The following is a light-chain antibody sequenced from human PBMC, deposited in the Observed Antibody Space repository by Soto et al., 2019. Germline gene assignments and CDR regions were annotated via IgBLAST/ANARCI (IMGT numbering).Light chain of an antibody. CDR1: SSDVGSYNL. J-gene: IGLJ2*01. CDR3: SSYAGSRTLV. V-gene: IGLV2-23*01. CDR2: EDS. Sequence: QSVLTQPASVSGSPGQSITISCTGTSSDVGSYNLVSWYQQYPGKAPKLMIYEDSKRPSRVSDPFSGSKSGNTASLPISGLQAEDEADYYCSSYAGSRTLVFGGGTKLTV.